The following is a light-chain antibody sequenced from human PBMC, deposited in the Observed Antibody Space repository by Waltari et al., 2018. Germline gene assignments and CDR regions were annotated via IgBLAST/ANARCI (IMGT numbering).Light chain of an antibody. Sequence: EIVLTQSPGSLSLYPGERATLSCRASQSIGIFLAWYQQKPGQAPRLLMYHASSRATGIPDRFSGSGSGTDFSLTISRLEPEDFAVYYCQKYESLPATFGQGTKVEIK. J-gene: IGKJ1*01. V-gene: IGKV3-20*01. CDR1: QSIGIF. CDR3: QKYESLPAT. CDR2: HAS.